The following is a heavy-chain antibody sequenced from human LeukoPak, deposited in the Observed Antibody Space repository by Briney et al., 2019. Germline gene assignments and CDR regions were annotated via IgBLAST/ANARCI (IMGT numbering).Heavy chain of an antibody. V-gene: IGHV3-30*02. CDR3: AKISSSAESNFDY. J-gene: IGHJ4*02. CDR1: GFTFSTYA. Sequence: GGSLRLSCAASGFTFSTYAMHWVRQAPGKGLEWVAFIWPDGSKKFYADSVKGRFAISRENSKNTVYLQMNDLRPEDTALYFCAKISSSAESNFDYWGQGTLLTVSS. D-gene: IGHD6-25*01. CDR2: IWPDGSKK.